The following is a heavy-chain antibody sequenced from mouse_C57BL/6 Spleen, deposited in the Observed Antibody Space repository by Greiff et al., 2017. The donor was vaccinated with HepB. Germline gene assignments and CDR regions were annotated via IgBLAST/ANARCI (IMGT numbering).Heavy chain of an antibody. CDR3: ARGSTMITTRGAWFAY. CDR1: GFTFSSYA. Sequence: EVHLVESGGGLVKPGGSLKLSCAASGFTFSSYAMSWVRQTPEKRLEWVATISDGGSYTYYPDNVKGRFTISRDNAKNNLYLQMSHLKSEDTAMYYCARGSTMITTRGAWFAYWGQGTLVTVSA. J-gene: IGHJ3*01. V-gene: IGHV5-4*01. CDR2: ISDGGSYT. D-gene: IGHD2-4*01.